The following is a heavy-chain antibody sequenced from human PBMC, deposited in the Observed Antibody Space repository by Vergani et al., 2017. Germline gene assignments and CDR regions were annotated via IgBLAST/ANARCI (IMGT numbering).Heavy chain of an antibody. J-gene: IGHJ3*02. D-gene: IGHD3-10*01. CDR1: GFTFDDYA. Sequence: EVQLVESGGGLVQPGRSLRLSCAASGFTFDDYAMHWVRQAPGKGLEWVSGISWNSGSIGYADSVKGRFTISRDNAKNSLYLQMNSLRAEDTALYYCAKDKVPGRGSAFDIWGQGTMVTGSS. V-gene: IGHV3-9*01. CDR2: ISWNSGSI. CDR3: AKDKVPGRGSAFDI.